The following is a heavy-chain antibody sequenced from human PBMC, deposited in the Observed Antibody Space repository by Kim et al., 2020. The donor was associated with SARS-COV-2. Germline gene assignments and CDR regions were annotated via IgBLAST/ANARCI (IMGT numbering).Heavy chain of an antibody. CDR3: ARRGREGRIIAESYFDY. CDR1: GFTFSSYA. CDR2: ISYDGSNK. J-gene: IGHJ4*02. D-gene: IGHD6-13*01. V-gene: IGHV3-30*04. Sequence: GGSLRLSCAASGFTFSSYAMHWVRQAPGKGLEWVAVISYDGSNKYYADSVKGRFTISRDNSKNTLYLQMYSLRAEDTAVYYCARRGREGRIIAESYFDYWGQGTLVTVSS.